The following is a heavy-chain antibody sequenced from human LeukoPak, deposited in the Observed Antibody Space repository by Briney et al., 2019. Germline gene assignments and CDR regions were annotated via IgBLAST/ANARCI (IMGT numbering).Heavy chain of an antibody. V-gene: IGHV1-69*13. CDR2: IIPIFGTA. CDR1: GGTFSSYA. J-gene: IGHJ4*02. D-gene: IGHD6-13*01. Sequence: ASVTVSCKASGGTFSSYAISWVRQAPGQGLEWMGGIIPIFGTANYAQKFQGRVTITADESTSTAYMELSSLRSEDTAVYYCARLAAAISRDFDYWGQGTLVTVSS. CDR3: ARLAAAISRDFDY.